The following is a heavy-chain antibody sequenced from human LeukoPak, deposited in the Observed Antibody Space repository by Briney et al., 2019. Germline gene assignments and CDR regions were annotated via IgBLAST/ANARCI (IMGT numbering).Heavy chain of an antibody. V-gene: IGHV3-21*01. Sequence: GGSLRLSCAASGFTFSSYSMNWVRQAPGKGLEWVSSISSSNSYIYYADSVKGRFTISRDNAKNSLYLQMNSLRAEDTAVYYCARDGPPDSGAYYMDVWGKGTTVTVSS. CDR2: ISSSNSYI. CDR1: GFTFSSYS. D-gene: IGHD1-14*01. J-gene: IGHJ6*03. CDR3: ARDGPPDSGAYYMDV.